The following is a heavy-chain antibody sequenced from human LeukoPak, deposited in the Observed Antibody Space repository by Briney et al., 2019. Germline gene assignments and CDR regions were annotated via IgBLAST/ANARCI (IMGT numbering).Heavy chain of an antibody. CDR2: IYSGVST. V-gene: IGHV3-66*01. Sequence: GGSLRLSCAASGFTVSNNYMSWVRQAPGKGLEWVSVIYSGVSTYYADSVKGRFFISRDNSKNTLYLQMNSLRAEDTAVYYCAKGIAAAGAYYYHALDVWGQGTTVTVSS. CDR1: GFTVSNNY. J-gene: IGHJ6*02. D-gene: IGHD6-13*01. CDR3: AKGIAAAGAYYYHALDV.